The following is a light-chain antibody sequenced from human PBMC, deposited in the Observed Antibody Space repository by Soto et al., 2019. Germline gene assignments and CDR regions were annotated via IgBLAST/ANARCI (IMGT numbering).Light chain of an antibody. CDR2: GNN. Sequence: QSVLTQPPSVSGAPGQRVTISCTGSSSNIGAGSDVHWYRHLPGTAPKLLIFGNNNRPSGVPDRFSGSKSGNTASLTFSGLQPEDEADYYCSSYASSGAVVFGGGTKVTVL. CDR1: SSNIGAGSD. V-gene: IGLV1-40*01. CDR3: SSYASSGAVV. J-gene: IGLJ2*01.